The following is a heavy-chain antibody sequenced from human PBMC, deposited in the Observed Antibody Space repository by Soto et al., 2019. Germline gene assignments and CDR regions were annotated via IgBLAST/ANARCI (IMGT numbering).Heavy chain of an antibody. D-gene: IGHD1-7*01. J-gene: IGHJ4*02. CDR2: IVVGSGNT. CDR3: AAVDWNYVEYYFDY. CDR1: GFTFTSSA. Sequence: GASVKVSCKASGFTFTSSAVQWVRQARGQRLEWIGWIVVGSGNTNCAQKFQERVTITRDMSTSTAYMELSSLRSEDTAVYYCAAVDWNYVEYYFDYWGQGTLVTVS. V-gene: IGHV1-58*01.